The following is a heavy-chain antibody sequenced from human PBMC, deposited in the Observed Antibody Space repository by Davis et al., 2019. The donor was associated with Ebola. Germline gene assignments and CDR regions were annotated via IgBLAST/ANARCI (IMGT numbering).Heavy chain of an antibody. Sequence: SVKVSCKPSGFTFTRSAVQWVRQARGQRLESIGWIVVGSGDTNYAQKFQGRVTITRDMSTSSAYMDLNSLTSEDTAVYYCAAGGTGGADNWFDPWGQGTLVTVSS. CDR2: IVVGSGDT. D-gene: IGHD2-8*02. CDR3: AAGGTGGADNWFDP. J-gene: IGHJ5*02. V-gene: IGHV1-58*01. CDR1: GFTFTRSA.